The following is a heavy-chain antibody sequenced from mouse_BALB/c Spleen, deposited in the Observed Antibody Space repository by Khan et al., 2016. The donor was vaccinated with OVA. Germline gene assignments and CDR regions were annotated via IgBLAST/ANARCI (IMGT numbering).Heavy chain of an antibody. V-gene: IGHV1S137*01. D-gene: IGHD2-3*01. Sequence: QVQLKQSGPELVRPGVSVKISCKGSGYTFTDYAMYWVKQSHAKSLEWIGLISTYTGNTNYNQKFKGKATMTVDKSSSTAYMELARLTSEDSAIYYRARPAYDGYYDYWGQGTTLTVSS. CDR1: GYTFTDYA. CDR2: ISTYTGNT. CDR3: ARPAYDGYYDY. J-gene: IGHJ2*01.